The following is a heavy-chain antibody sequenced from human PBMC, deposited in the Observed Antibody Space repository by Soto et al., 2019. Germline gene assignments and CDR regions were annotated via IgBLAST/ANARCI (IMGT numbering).Heavy chain of an antibody. J-gene: IGHJ6*02. D-gene: IGHD3-3*01. V-gene: IGHV1-8*01. CDR3: ARTLRFLEYYYGMDV. CDR2: MNPNSGNT. CDR1: GYTFTSYD. Sequence: QVQLVQSGAEVKKPGASVKVSCKASGYTFTSYDINWVRQATGQGLEWMGWMNPNSGNTGYAQKFQGRVTMTRNTSISTAYMELSSLSSEVTAVYYSARTLRFLEYYYGMDVWGQGTTVTVSS.